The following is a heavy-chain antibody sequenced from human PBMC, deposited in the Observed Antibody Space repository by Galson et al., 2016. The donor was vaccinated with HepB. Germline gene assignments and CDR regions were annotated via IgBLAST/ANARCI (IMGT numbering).Heavy chain of an antibody. D-gene: IGHD2/OR15-2a*01. CDR1: GFTFSSYG. CDR2: ITPEGSDT. J-gene: IGHJ4*01. V-gene: IGHV3-30*03. CDR3: ARDGISSLDQ. Sequence: SLRLSCAASGFTFSSYGMHWVRQAPGKGLDWVALITPEGSDTYYADAVKGRFTISRDNSKNTLSLQMNSLRAEDTAIYYCARDGISSLDQWGHGILVTVSS.